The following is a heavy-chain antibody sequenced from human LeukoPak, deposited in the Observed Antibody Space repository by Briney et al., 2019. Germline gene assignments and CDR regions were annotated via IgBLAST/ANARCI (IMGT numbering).Heavy chain of an antibody. CDR3: AELGITMIGGV. V-gene: IGHV3-48*03. CDR1: GFAFSIFE. CDR2: ISSSGSTI. J-gene: IGHJ6*04. D-gene: IGHD3-10*02. Sequence: GGSLRLSCAASGFAFSIFEMNWVRQAPGKGLEWVSYISSSGSTIYYADPVKGRFTISRDNTKNSLYLQMNSLRAEDTAVYYCAELGITMIGGVWGKGTTVTISS.